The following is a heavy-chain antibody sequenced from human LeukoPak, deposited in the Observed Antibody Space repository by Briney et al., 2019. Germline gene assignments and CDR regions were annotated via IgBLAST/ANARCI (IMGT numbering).Heavy chain of an antibody. CDR2: VYYTGST. CDR1: GGSINNYY. D-gene: IGHD4-17*01. V-gene: IGHV4-59*01. Sequence: SEPLSLTCTVSGGSINNYYWTWIRQPPGKGLECIGYVYYTGSTYYNPSLKSRVTISVDSSKNQFSLKLNSVTAADTAVYYCARDSSTVTTRHFDYWGQGTLVTVSS. J-gene: IGHJ4*02. CDR3: ARDSSTVTTRHFDY.